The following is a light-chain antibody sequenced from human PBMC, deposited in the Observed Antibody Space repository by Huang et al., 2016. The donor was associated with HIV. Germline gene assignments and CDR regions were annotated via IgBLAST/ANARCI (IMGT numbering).Light chain of an antibody. CDR3: QQRKYWPPIT. CDR2: EAS. J-gene: IGKJ5*01. Sequence: ETVLTQSPATLSLSPGERATLSCRASQSVNSYLAWYQQKPGQTPRLLIYEASNRATGIPARVSGSGSGTDFTLTISSLEPEDFAVYYCQQRKYWPPITFGQGTRLEIK. V-gene: IGKV3-11*01. CDR1: QSVNSY.